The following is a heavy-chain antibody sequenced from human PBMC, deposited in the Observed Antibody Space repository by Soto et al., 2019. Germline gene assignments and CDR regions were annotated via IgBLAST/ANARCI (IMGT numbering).Heavy chain of an antibody. CDR3: ARAAATGHPVVPDY. Sequence: QVHLQESGPGLVKPSQTLSLTCAVSGDSISSGGYYWNWIRQHPGKGLEWIGYIYYSGITQYNPSLKSRVTISVDASKHHISLKVSSVTAADTAVYYCARAAATGHPVVPDYWGQGTLVTVSS. CDR1: GDSISSGGYY. J-gene: IGHJ4*02. V-gene: IGHV4-31*11. D-gene: IGHD2-15*01. CDR2: IYYSGIT.